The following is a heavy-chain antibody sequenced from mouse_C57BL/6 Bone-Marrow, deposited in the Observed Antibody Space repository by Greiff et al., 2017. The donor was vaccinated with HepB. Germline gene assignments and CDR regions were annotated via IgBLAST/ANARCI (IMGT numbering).Heavy chain of an antibody. J-gene: IGHJ4*01. CDR2: ISSGGSYT. Sequence: VQLVESGGDLVKPGGSLKLSCAASGFTFSSYGMSWVRQTPDKRLEWVATISSGGSYTYYPDSVKGRFTISRDNAKNTLSLQIGSLKSEDTAMYYCARQGLYYYAMDYWGQGTSVTVSS. V-gene: IGHV5-6*01. D-gene: IGHD3-1*01. CDR3: ARQGLYYYAMDY. CDR1: GFTFSSYG.